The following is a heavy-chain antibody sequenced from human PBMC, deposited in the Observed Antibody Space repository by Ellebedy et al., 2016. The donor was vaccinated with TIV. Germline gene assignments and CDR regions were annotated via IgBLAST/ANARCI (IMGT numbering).Heavy chain of an antibody. D-gene: IGHD4-17*01. CDR3: ARTSRVAGDLDV. CDR1: GGSVKTGSYS. J-gene: IGHJ6*04. CDR2: IYYSGSA. V-gene: IGHV4-61*01. Sequence: SETLSLTCSVSGGSVKTGSYSWIWIRQPPGKGLEHIGYIYYSGSANYSPSLESRATIALDTSKSQISLRLRSVTAADTAVYYCARTSRVAGDLDVWGKGTTVTVSS.